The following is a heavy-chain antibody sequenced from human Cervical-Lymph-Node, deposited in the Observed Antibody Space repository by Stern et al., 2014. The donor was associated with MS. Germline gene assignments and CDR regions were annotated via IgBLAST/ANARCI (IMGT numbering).Heavy chain of an antibody. CDR2: IDWGDYN. CDR1: GFSLSTSGMR. D-gene: IGHD3-3*01. J-gene: IGHJ4*02. CDR3: ARSPPYDEFWNDYYYFDY. V-gene: IGHV2-70*04. Sequence: QVTLRESGPALVKPTQTLTLTCTFSGFSLSTSGMRVSWIRQPPGKALEWFARIDWGDYNFYSTYLKIRLFISKDYSQNPEVLILTNIDPVDTATYYCARSPPYDEFWNDYYYFDYWGQGTLVAVSS.